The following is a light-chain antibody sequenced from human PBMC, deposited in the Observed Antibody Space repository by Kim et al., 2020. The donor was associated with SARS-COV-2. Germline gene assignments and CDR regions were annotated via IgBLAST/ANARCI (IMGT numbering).Light chain of an antibody. CDR3: MQPLQTPYT. J-gene: IGKJ2*01. V-gene: IGKV2-28*01. CDR1: QSLLQSNVYNF. CDR2: LGS. Sequence: EPPSISCRSSQSLLQSNVYNFLDCYLQKPGQSPQLLIYLGSNRASGVPDRFSGSGSGTDFTLKFSRVEAEDVGVYYCMQPLQTPYTCGQGTKLEI.